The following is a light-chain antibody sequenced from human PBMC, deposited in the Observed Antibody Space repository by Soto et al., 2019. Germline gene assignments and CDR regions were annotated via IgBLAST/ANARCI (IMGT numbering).Light chain of an antibody. Sequence: QSVLTQPPSLSAAPEQRVTISCSGSSSNIGNNYVSWYQQLPGAAPKLLIYDNNKRPSGIPDRFSGSKSGASATLAITGLRTGDEADYYCGTWDNSLHTEVFGTGTKVTVL. V-gene: IGLV1-51*01. CDR2: DNN. CDR1: SSNIGNNY. CDR3: GTWDNSLHTEV. J-gene: IGLJ1*01.